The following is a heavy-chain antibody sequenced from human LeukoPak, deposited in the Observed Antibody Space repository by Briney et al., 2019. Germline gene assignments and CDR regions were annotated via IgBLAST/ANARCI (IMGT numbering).Heavy chain of an antibody. CDR3: VRAPDALSHGRAFDI. V-gene: IGHV6-1*01. Sequence: SQTLSLTCAISGDSVSGNSVAWNWIRLSPSRGLEWLGRTYFRSTWIYEYAVSVKSRINISPDSSKNQFSLQLNSVTPEDTAVYYCVRAPDALSHGRAFDIWGQGTVVTVTS. J-gene: IGHJ3*02. CDR1: GDSVSGNSVA. D-gene: IGHD1-14*01. CDR2: TYFRSTWIY.